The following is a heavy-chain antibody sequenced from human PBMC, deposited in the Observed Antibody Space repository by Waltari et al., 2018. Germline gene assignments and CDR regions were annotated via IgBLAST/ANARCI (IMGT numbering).Heavy chain of an antibody. Sequence: QVQLQESGPGLVKPSETLSLTCTVSGGSISSHYWSWIRQPPGKGLEWIGYIYYSGSTNYNPSLKSRVTISVDTSKNQFSLKLSSVTAADTAVYYCARQGEQWPAGVYFDYWGQGTLVTVSS. CDR3: ARQGEQWPAGVYFDY. D-gene: IGHD6-19*01. CDR2: IYYSGST. CDR1: GGSISSHY. V-gene: IGHV4-59*11. J-gene: IGHJ4*02.